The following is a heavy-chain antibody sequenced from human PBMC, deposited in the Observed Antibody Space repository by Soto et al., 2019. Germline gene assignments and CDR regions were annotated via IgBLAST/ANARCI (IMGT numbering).Heavy chain of an antibody. CDR1: GYSFAGYW. CDR2: IDPSDSQT. CDR3: ARQIYDSDTGPNFQYYFDS. J-gene: IGHJ4*02. D-gene: IGHD3-22*01. V-gene: IGHV5-10-1*01. Sequence: HGESLKISCKGSGYSFAGYWITWVRQKPGKVLAWMGRIDPSDSQTYYSPSFRGHVTISVTKSITTVFLQWSSLRASDTAMYYCARQIYDSDTGPNFQYYFDSWGQGXPVTVYS.